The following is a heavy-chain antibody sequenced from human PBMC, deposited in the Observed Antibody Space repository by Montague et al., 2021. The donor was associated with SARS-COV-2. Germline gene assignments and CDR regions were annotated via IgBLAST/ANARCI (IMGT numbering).Heavy chain of an antibody. V-gene: IGHV4-39*01. CDR3: ARHAGKRITIFGVVKGQYYFDY. D-gene: IGHD3-3*01. Sequence: SQTLSLTCTASGGSVSSSSYYWGWIRQPPGKGLEWIGSIYYSGSTYYNPSLKSRVTISADTSKNQFSLKLGSVTAADTAVYYCARHAGKRITIFGVVKGQYYFDYWGQGTLVTVSS. J-gene: IGHJ4*02. CDR2: IYYSGST. CDR1: GGSVSSSSYY.